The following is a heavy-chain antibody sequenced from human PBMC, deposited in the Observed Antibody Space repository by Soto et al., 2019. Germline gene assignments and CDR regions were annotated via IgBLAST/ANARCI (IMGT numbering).Heavy chain of an antibody. V-gene: IGHV4-34*01. D-gene: IGHD3-22*01. CDR1: GDSFYGYY. CDR2: INHSGST. J-gene: IGHJ4*02. Sequence: PSDTLSLTCAIYGDSFYGYYWSWIRHAPGKGLEWIGEINHSGSTNYNPSLKSRVTISVDTSKNQFSLKLSSVTAADTAVYYCARGLRGYYDSTGYPYYFDYWGQGTLVTVSS. CDR3: ARGLRGYYDSTGYPYYFDY.